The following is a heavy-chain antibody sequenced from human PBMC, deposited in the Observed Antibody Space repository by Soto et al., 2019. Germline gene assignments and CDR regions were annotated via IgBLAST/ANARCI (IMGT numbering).Heavy chain of an antibody. CDR2: IYYSGTT. CDR1: GGSISTSNYY. D-gene: IGHD2-21*02. Sequence: KSSETLSLTCTVSGGSISTSNYYWGWVRQPPGKGLDWIGNIYYSGTTYYNPSLKSRVTISVDTSKNQFSLKLNSVTAADTAVYYCATFVVTASRHNDFDFCGPGTLVTVSS. CDR3: ATFVVTASRHNDFDF. J-gene: IGHJ4*02. V-gene: IGHV4-39*01.